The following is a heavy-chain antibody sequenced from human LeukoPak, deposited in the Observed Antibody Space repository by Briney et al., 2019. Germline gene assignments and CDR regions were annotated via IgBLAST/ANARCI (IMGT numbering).Heavy chain of an antibody. CDR2: ISVYNGKT. J-gene: IGHJ4*02. CDR3: ARSVGDTMIVPTGY. CDR1: GYIFTNYD. D-gene: IGHD3-22*01. Sequence: GASVMVSCKASGYIFTNYDISWVRQAPGQGLEWMGWISVYNGKTNYAQNLQGRVTMTTDTPTNTAYMELRSLRSGDTAIYYCARSVGDTMIVPTGYWGQGTLVTVSS. V-gene: IGHV1-18*01.